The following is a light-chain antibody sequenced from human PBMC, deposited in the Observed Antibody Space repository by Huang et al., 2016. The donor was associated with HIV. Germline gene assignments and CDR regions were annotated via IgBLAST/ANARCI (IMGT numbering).Light chain of an antibody. CDR2: AAS. J-gene: IGKJ5*01. V-gene: IGKV1D-13*01. CDR1: QDISTS. Sequence: AVQLTQFPSSLSASVGDRVVITCRASQDISTSLAWYQQKPGMAPKLLISAASKLQSGVSTRFSGDSAGAYFTHFITNVQPEDVATYYCQQLHDYPVTFGRGTRLDIK. CDR3: QQLHDYPVT.